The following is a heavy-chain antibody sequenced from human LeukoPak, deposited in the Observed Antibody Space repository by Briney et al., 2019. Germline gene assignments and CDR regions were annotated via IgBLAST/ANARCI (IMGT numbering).Heavy chain of an antibody. D-gene: IGHD6-13*01. V-gene: IGHV4-39*01. J-gene: IGHJ4*02. CDR3: VRLPYSSPVIHY. Sequence: SEPLSLTCTVSDDSISSSGYYWGWIRQPPGRGLEWIGTFYSGGSTSYNPSLQSRVTMSVDTSKKQFSLKLSSVTAADTAVYYCVRLPYSSPVIHYWGQGTLVTVS. CDR2: FYSGGST. CDR1: DDSISSSGYY.